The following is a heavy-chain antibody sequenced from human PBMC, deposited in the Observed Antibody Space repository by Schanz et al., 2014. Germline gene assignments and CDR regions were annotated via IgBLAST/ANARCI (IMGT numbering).Heavy chain of an antibody. V-gene: IGHV3-23*01. CDR1: GFTFNSYA. J-gene: IGHJ4*02. D-gene: IGHD2-2*01. CDR2: ISHSGGSK. Sequence: DVQLLESGGGLVQPGGSLRLSCAASGFTFNSYAMTWVRQAPGKGLEWVSSISHSGGSKYYADSVKGRFTISRDNSKNTLYLQMNSLRAEDTAVYYCAKDLLYGAPMPLNHLDYWGQGTPVTVSS. CDR3: AKDLLYGAPMPLNHLDY.